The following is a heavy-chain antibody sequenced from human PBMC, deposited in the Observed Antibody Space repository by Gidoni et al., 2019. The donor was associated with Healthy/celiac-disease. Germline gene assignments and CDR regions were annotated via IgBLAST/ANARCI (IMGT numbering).Heavy chain of an antibody. Sequence: QVQLPQWGAGLLKPSEPLSLTCAVYGGSFSCSYWSWIRPPPGKGLEWIWEINHSGNTNYNPALKSRVTISVDTSKNQFSLKLSYVTAGDTAVYYCERSITIFGVATTKKWYFDLGGRGTLVTVSS. J-gene: IGHJ2*01. CDR1: GGSFSCSY. CDR3: ERSITIFGVATTKKWYFDL. D-gene: IGHD3-3*01. CDR2: INHSGNT. V-gene: IGHV4-34*01.